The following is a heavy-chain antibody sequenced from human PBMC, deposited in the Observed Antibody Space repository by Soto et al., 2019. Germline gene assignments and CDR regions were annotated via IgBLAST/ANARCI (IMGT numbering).Heavy chain of an antibody. V-gene: IGHV1-18*01. CDR1: GYTFTNFG. Sequence: GASVKVSCKASGYTFTNFGISWVRQAPGQGLEWMGWISAYNGNTNYAQKFQGRVTMTTDTSTSTAYMELRSLRSDDTAVYYCARSGTTPGYYYGMDVWGQGTTVTVSS. CDR3: ARSGTTPGYYYGMDV. J-gene: IGHJ6*02. CDR2: ISAYNGNT. D-gene: IGHD1-7*01.